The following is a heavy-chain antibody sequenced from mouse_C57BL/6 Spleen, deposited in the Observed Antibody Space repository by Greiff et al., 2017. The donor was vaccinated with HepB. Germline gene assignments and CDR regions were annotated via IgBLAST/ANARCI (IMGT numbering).Heavy chain of an antibody. Sequence: VKLMESGPELVKPGASVKISCKASGYAFSSSWMNWVKQRPGKGLEWIGRIYPGDGDTNYNGKFKGKATLTADKSSSTAYMQLSSLTSEDSAVYFCTREENGNYVGYAMDYWGQGTSVTVSS. V-gene: IGHV1-82*01. D-gene: IGHD2-1*01. CDR2: IYPGDGDT. J-gene: IGHJ4*01. CDR3: TREENGNYVGYAMDY. CDR1: GYAFSSSW.